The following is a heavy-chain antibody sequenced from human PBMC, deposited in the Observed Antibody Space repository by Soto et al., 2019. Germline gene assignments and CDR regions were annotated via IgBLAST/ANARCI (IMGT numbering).Heavy chain of an antibody. CDR3: ARAGYGDRYYYYGMDV. V-gene: IGHV1-18*04. J-gene: IGHJ6*02. D-gene: IGHD4-17*01. Sequence: GASVKVSCKASGYTFTSYGISWVRQAPGQGLEWMGWISVYNGNTNYAQKLQGRVTMTTDTSTSTAYMELRSLRSDDTAVYYCARAGYGDRYYYYGMDVWGQGTTVTVSS. CDR2: ISVYNGNT. CDR1: GYTFTSYG.